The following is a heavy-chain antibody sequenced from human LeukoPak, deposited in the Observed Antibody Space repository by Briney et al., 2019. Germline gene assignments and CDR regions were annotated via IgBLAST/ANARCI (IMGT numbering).Heavy chain of an antibody. D-gene: IGHD3-22*01. CDR3: ARDSASSGINY. J-gene: IGHJ4*02. Sequence: SETLSLTCAVSGGSISSGGYSWSWIRQPPGKGLEWIGEINHSGSTNYNPSLKSRVTISVDTSKNQFSLKLSSVTAADTAVYYCARDSASSGINYWGQGTLVTVSS. V-gene: IGHV4-30-2*01. CDR2: INHSGST. CDR1: GGSISSGGYS.